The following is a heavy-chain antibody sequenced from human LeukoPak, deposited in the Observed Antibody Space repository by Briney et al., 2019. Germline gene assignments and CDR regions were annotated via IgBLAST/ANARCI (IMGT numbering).Heavy chain of an antibody. CDR1: GYTFASHD. V-gene: IGHV1-8*01. CDR2: MNIDSGNT. Sequence: GASVKVSCKASGYTFASHDIHWVRQATGQGLEWMGWMNIDSGNTGYAEKFQGRVTMTRNTSTTTANMELSSLTSEDTAVYYCVRGSGRGKYSWGQGTLVTVSS. D-gene: IGHD1-1*01. J-gene: IGHJ4*02. CDR3: VRGSGRGKYS.